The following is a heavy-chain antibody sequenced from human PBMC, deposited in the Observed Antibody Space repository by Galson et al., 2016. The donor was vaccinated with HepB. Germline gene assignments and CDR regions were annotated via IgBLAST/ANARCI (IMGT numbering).Heavy chain of an antibody. Sequence: QSGAEVKKPGESLRISCKGSGYSFTSYWISWVRQMPGKGLEWMGRIDPSDSYTNYSPSLQGHVTISADKSMSTAYLQWSSLKASDTAMYYCARHRYYYDSSGYYYALGYWGQGTLVTVSS. CDR2: IDPSDSYT. J-gene: IGHJ4*02. V-gene: IGHV5-10-1*01. CDR1: GYSFTSYW. CDR3: ARHRYYYDSSGYYYALGY. D-gene: IGHD3-22*01.